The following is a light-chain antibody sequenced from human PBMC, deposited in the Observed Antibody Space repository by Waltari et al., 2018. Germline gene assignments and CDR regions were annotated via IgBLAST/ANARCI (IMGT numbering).Light chain of an antibody. J-gene: IGKJ3*01. V-gene: IGKV3-11*01. CDR2: DAS. CDR1: QSVSSH. CDR3: QQRSNWPLFT. Sequence: EIVLTQSPATLSLSPGERATLSCRASQSVSSHLAWYQQKPGQPPRLLIYDASNRATGIPARFSGSGSGTDFTLTISSLEPEDFAVYYCQQRSNWPLFTFGPGTKVDIK.